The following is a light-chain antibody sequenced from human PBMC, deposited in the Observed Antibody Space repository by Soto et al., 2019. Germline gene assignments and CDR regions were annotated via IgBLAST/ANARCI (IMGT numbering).Light chain of an antibody. Sequence: EIVMTQSPATLSVSPGERATLSCRASQSVSSNLAWYQQKPGQAPRLLIYGASTRATGIPVRFSGSGSETEFTLTIRSLQSEDSALYFCQQYNNWPWTFGQGTKVDI. CDR3: QQYNNWPWT. J-gene: IGKJ1*01. V-gene: IGKV3-15*01. CDR1: QSVSSN. CDR2: GAS.